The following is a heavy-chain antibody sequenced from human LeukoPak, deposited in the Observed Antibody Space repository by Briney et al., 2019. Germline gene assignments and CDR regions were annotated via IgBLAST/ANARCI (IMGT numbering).Heavy chain of an antibody. Sequence: PGRSLRLSCAASGFTFSSYAMHWVRQAPGKGLEWVAVISYDGSNKYYADSVKGRFTISRDNSKNTLYLQMNSLRAEDTAVYYCARGVWEVVTAIGRYYFDYWGQGTLVTVSS. CDR1: GFTFSSYA. CDR3: ARGVWEVVTAIGRYYFDY. CDR2: ISYDGSNK. J-gene: IGHJ4*02. V-gene: IGHV3-30-3*01. D-gene: IGHD2-21*02.